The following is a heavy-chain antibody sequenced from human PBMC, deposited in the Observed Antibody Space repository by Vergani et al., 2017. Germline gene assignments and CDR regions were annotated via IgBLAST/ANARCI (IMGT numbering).Heavy chain of an antibody. V-gene: IGHV1-69*02. J-gene: IGHJ4*02. CDR2: IIPILGIA. CDR1: GGTFSSYT. Sequence: QVQLVQSGAEVKKPGSSVKVSCKASGGTFSSYTISWVRQAPGQGLEWMGRIIPILGIANYAQKFQGRVTITADKSTSTAYMELSSLRSEDTAVYYCARGRDGPRGEYQLLYYFDYWGQGTLVTVSS. CDR3: ARGRDGPRGEYQLLYYFDY. D-gene: IGHD2-2*01.